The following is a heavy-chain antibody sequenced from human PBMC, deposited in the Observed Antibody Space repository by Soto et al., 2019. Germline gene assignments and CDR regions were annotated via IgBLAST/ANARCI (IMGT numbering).Heavy chain of an antibody. CDR2: ISHSGTTI. D-gene: IGHD4-4*01. Sequence: GGSLRLSCATSGFTFSDYYMTWIRQAPGKGLEWVSYISHSGTTIYYADSVKGRFTVSRDNAKNTLYLQMNSLRAEDTAVYYCAKSGSTTVIPFDYWGQGTLVTVSS. CDR3: AKSGSTTVIPFDY. J-gene: IGHJ4*02. CDR1: GFTFSDYY. V-gene: IGHV3-11*01.